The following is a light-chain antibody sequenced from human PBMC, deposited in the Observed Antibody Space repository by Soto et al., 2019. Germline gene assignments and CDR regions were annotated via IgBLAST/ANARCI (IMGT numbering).Light chain of an antibody. J-gene: IGLJ2*01. Sequence: QSVLTQPPSVSGAPGQRVTISCTGSSSYIGAGYDVHWYQQLPGTAPKLLIYGNSNRPSGVPDRFSGSKSGTSASLAITGLQAEDEADYYCQSYDSSLSGRVVFGGGTKLTVL. CDR3: QSYDSSLSGRVV. V-gene: IGLV1-40*01. CDR2: GNS. CDR1: SSYIGAGYD.